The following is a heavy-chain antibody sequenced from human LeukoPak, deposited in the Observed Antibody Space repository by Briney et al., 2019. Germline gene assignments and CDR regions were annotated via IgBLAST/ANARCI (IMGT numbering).Heavy chain of an antibody. CDR1: GFTFDDYT. Sequence: PGGSLRLSCAASGFTFDDYTMHWVRQAPGKGLEWVSLISWDGGSTYYADSVKGRFTISRDNSKNSLYLQMNSLRTEDTALYYCAKSGSVYDSSGKYYYYYYYMDVWGKGTTVTVSS. D-gene: IGHD3-22*01. CDR3: AKSGSVYDSSGKYYYYYYYMDV. V-gene: IGHV3-43*01. CDR2: ISWDGGST. J-gene: IGHJ6*03.